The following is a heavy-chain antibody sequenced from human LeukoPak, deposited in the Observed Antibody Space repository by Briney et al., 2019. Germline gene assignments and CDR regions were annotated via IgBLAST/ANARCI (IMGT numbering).Heavy chain of an antibody. CDR2: IYSGGST. J-gene: IGHJ4*02. V-gene: IGHV3-66*01. Sequence: GGSLRLSCAASGFTVSSNYMSWVRQAPGKGLEWVSVIYSGGSTYYADSVKGRFTISRDNSKNTLYLQMNSLRAEDTAVYYCAKDRSGHLSAGYDYWGQGTLVTVSS. CDR1: GFTVSSNY. D-gene: IGHD2-15*01. CDR3: AKDRSGHLSAGYDY.